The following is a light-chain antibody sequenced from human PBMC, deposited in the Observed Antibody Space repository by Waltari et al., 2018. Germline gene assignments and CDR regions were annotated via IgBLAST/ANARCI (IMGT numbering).Light chain of an antibody. CDR2: AAS. CDR1: QGISSY. Sequence: DIQLTQSPSFLSASIGDRVTITCRASQGISSYLAWYQQKPGKAPTLLIYAASTLQSGVPSRFSGSGSGTEFTLTVSSLQPEDFATYYCQELNTYPQSLTFGGGTKVEI. J-gene: IGKJ4*01. CDR3: QELNTYPQSLT. V-gene: IGKV1-9*01.